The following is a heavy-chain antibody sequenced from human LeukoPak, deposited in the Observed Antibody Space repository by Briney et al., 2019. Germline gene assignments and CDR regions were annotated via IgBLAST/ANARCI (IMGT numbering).Heavy chain of an antibody. J-gene: IGHJ2*01. CDR1: GYIFTNYG. Sequence: ASVKVSCKASGYIFTNYGFSWVRQAPGQGLEWMGWISTYNGNTKYAQSLQGRVTMTTDTSTSTVYLQLRSLRSDDTAVYYCARGQVDWYFDLWGRGTLVTVSS. CDR3: ARGQVDWYFDL. CDR2: ISTYNGNT. V-gene: IGHV1-18*01.